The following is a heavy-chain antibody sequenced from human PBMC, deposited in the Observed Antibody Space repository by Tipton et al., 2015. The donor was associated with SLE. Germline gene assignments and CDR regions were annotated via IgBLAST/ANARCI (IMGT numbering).Heavy chain of an antibody. CDR1: GLTFRDYA. D-gene: IGHD3-22*01. J-gene: IGHJ4*02. CDR2: IRSKPYGETT. CDR3: TRGIGYFEYYFDS. Sequence: RSLRLSCSASGLTFRDYALGWVRQAPGKGLEWVGLIRSKPYGETTEYAASVNGRFTLSRDDSKSIAYLQMNSLKTEDTAIYFCTRGIGYFEYYFDSWGQGTLVTVSS. V-gene: IGHV3-49*04.